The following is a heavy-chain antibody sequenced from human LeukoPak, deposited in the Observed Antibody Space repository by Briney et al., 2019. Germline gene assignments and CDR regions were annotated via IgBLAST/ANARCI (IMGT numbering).Heavy chain of an antibody. CDR2: INNDGSSV. V-gene: IGHV3-74*01. CDR3: ARGVYYTIWFDP. Sequence: VGSLRLSCAASGFTFSSYWMHWVRQAPGKGLVWVSRINNDGSSVSYADSVKGRFTISRDNVKNTLLLQMNSLTAEDTAVYYCARGVYYTIWFDPWGQGTLVTVSS. D-gene: IGHD5/OR15-5a*01. CDR1: GFTFSSYW. J-gene: IGHJ5*02.